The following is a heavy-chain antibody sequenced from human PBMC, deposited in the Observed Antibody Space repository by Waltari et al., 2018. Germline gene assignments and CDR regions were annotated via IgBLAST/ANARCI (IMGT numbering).Heavy chain of an antibody. D-gene: IGHD1-26*01. J-gene: IGHJ6*02. CDR3: ARDQYGESFYYAMNV. Sequence: QEKLVESGGGVVQSGRSLKLSCEASGFSFTNYGMRWVRQAPGKGLEWVEIIWYDGSKKYYADSVKGRFDISRDNSRNTLYLQMDSLRAEDTAVYFCARDQYGESFYYAMNVWGQGTAVTVSS. CDR1: GFSFTNYG. V-gene: IGHV3-33*01. CDR2: IWYDGSKK.